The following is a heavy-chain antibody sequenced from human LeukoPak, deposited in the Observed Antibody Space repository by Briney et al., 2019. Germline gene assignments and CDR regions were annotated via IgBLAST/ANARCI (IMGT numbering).Heavy chain of an antibody. CDR2: ISGGGENT. Sequence: GGSLRLSCAASGFTFTSYAMSWIRQAPGKGLEWVSAISGGGENTYYADSVNGRFTISRDNTKNTLYLQMNSLSAEDTATYYGAKPRAMTTGVGRYFDLWGRGTLVTVSS. CDR3: AKPRAMTTGVGRYFDL. CDR1: GFTFTSYA. V-gene: IGHV3-23*01. J-gene: IGHJ2*01. D-gene: IGHD1-1*01.